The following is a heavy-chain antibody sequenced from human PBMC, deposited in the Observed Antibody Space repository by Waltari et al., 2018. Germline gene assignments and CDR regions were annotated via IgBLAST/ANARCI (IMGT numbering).Heavy chain of an antibody. CDR3: ARAGYCSSTSCYYGMDV. D-gene: IGHD2-2*01. Sequence: QVQLQESGPGLVKPSETLSLTCTVSGGPISSHYLSWIRQPPRKGLEWIGYIYYSGSTNYNPSLKSRVTISVDTSKNQFSLKLSSVTAADTAVYYCARAGYCSSTSCYYGMDVWGQGTTVTVSS. V-gene: IGHV4-59*11. J-gene: IGHJ6*02. CDR1: GGPISSHY. CDR2: IYYSGST.